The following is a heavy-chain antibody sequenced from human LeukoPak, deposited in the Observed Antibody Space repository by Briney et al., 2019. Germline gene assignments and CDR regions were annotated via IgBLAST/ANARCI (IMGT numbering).Heavy chain of an antibody. Sequence: PGGSLRLSCAASGFTFNTYWMHWVRQAPGEGPVWVAHILNDGGSTSYADSVKGRFIISRDNAKNTLSLQMNSLRAEDTAVYYCVTHNYGYDYWGQGTPVTVSS. J-gene: IGHJ4*02. CDR1: GFTFNTYW. D-gene: IGHD5-18*01. CDR2: ILNDGGST. CDR3: VTHNYGYDY. V-gene: IGHV3-74*01.